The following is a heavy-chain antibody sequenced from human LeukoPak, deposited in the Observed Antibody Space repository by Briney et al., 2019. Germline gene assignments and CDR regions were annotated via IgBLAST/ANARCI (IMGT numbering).Heavy chain of an antibody. CDR2: INPSGGST. Sequence: ASVKVSCKASGYTFTSYYMHWVRQAPGQGLEWMGIINPSGGSTSYAQKFQGRVIMTRDTSTSTVYMELSSLRAEDTAVYYCAKDHANSSGLEVGANFDYWGQGTLVTVSS. J-gene: IGHJ4*02. CDR3: AKDHANSSGLEVGANFDY. D-gene: IGHD6-19*01. CDR1: GYTFTSYY. V-gene: IGHV1-46*01.